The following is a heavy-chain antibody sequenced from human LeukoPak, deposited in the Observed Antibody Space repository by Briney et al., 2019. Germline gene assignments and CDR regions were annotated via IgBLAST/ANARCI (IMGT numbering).Heavy chain of an antibody. J-gene: IGHJ4*02. D-gene: IGHD6-19*01. CDR2: IRSKAYGGTT. CDR1: GFTFGDYA. V-gene: IGHV3-49*04. CDR3: TRVRYSSGWYFDY. Sequence: PGRSLRLSCTASGFTFGDYAMSWVRQAPGKGLEWVGFIRSKAYGGTTEYAASVKGRFTISRDDSKSIAYLQMNSLKTEDTAVYYCTRVRYSSGWYFDYWGQGTPVTVSS.